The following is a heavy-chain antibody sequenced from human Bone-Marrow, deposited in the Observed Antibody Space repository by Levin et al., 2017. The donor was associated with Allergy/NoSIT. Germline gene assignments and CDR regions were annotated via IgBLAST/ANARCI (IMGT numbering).Heavy chain of an antibody. Sequence: LSLTCAASGFTFPSFEMNWVRQAPGKGLEWVSYISYSGTTIYYADSVKGRFTISRDNAKNSLYLQMNSLRAEDTAVYYCARGTSAGSTHWFDLWGQGTLVTVSS. J-gene: IGHJ5*02. CDR3: ARGTSAGSTHWFDL. CDR2: ISYSGTTI. V-gene: IGHV3-48*03. CDR1: GFTFPSFE. D-gene: IGHD2-2*01.